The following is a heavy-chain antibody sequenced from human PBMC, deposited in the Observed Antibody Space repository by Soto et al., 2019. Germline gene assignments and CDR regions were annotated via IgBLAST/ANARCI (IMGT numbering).Heavy chain of an antibody. D-gene: IGHD3-22*01. CDR3: ARHPGTMIVAL. CDR2: INPCGCT. J-gene: IGHJ4*02. V-gene: IGHV4-34*01. CDR1: GTSFSGNY. Sequence: SATLSLTCDVYGTSFSGNYWSWIRQPPGEGLELIGEINPCGCTNYSPSLKSRATILADTSQNQFSLKLSSVTAADTAVYYCARHPGTMIVALWGQGTLVTVSS.